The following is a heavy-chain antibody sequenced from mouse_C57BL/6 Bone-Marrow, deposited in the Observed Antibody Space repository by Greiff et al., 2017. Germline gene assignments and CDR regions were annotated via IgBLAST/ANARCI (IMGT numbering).Heavy chain of an antibody. CDR3: ARGGNYYGSSYEAMDY. V-gene: IGHV1-18*01. D-gene: IGHD1-1*01. Sequence: EVQLQQSGPELVKPGASVTIPCKASGYTFTDYNMDWVKQSHGKSLDWIGDINPNNGGTIYNQQFKGKATLTVDKSSSTAYMELRSLTSEDTAVXYSARGGNYYGSSYEAMDYWGQGTSVTVSS. CDR1: GYTFTDYN. CDR2: INPNNGGT. J-gene: IGHJ4*01.